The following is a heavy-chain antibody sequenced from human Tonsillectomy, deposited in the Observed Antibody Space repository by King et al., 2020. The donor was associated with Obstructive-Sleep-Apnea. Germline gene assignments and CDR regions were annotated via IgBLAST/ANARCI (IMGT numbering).Heavy chain of an antibody. CDR3: AKGEGGYDMSTGYYRDYYYGMDV. D-gene: IGHD3-9*01. Sequence: VQLVESGGGLVQPGGSLRLSCAASGFTFSTYAMSWVRQAPGKGLEWVSAISGGGGSTYYADSVKGRFTISRDNSKNTLYLQMNSLRAEDTAVNYCAKGEGGYDMSTGYYRDYYYGMDVWGQGTTVTVSS. J-gene: IGHJ6*02. CDR1: GFTFSTYA. CDR2: ISGGGGST. V-gene: IGHV3-23*04.